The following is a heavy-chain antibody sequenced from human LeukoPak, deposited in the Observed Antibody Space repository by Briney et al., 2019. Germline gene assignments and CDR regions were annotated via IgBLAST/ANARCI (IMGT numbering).Heavy chain of an antibody. CDR2: INPNSGGT. V-gene: IGHV1-2*02. D-gene: IGHD1-26*01. CDR1: GYTFTGYY. J-gene: IGHJ4*02. Sequence: ASVKVSCKASGYTFTGYYMHWVRPAPGQGLEWMGWINPNSGGTNYAQKFQGRVPMTRDTSISTAYMELSRLRSDDTAEYYWARSRRGSYSYWGQGTLVTVSS. CDR3: ARSRRGSYSY.